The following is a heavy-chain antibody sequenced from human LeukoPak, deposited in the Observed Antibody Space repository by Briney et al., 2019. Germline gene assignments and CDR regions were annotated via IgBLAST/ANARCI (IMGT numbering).Heavy chain of an antibody. Sequence: PSETLSLTCTVSGGSISSSSYYWGWIRQPPGKGLEWIGSIYYSGSTYYNPSLKSRVTISVDTSKNQFSLKLSSVTAADTAVYYCARSGWRDAFDIWGQGTMVTASS. CDR2: IYYSGST. V-gene: IGHV4-39*01. CDR1: GGSISSSSYY. D-gene: IGHD6-19*01. CDR3: ARSGWRDAFDI. J-gene: IGHJ3*02.